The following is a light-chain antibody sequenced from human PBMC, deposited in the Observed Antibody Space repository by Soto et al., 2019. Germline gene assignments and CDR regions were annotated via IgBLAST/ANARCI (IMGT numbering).Light chain of an antibody. CDR2: YDD. Sequence: QSVLTPPPSVSESPSQRVTISCSGSSSNIGNNAVNWYQQLPGKAPKLLIYYDDLLPSGVSDRFSGSKSGTSASLAISGLQSEDEADYFCAAWDDSLNGVVVGGGTQRTVL. J-gene: IGLJ2*01. CDR1: SSNIGNNA. CDR3: AAWDDSLNGVV. V-gene: IGLV1-36*01.